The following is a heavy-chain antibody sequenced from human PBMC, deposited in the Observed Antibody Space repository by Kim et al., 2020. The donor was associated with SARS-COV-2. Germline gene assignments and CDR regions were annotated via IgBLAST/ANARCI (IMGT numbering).Heavy chain of an antibody. CDR2: IKEDGSEK. CDR3: ARGGRLTGRFNY. Sequence: GGSLRLSCVASGFTFSSYWMSWVRQAPGKGLEWVANIKEDGSEKYYVDSVKGRFTISRDNAKNSLYLQMNSLGAVDTAVYYCARGGRLTGRFNYWGQGTLVTVSS. D-gene: IGHD1-1*01. V-gene: IGHV3-7*01. CDR1: GFTFSSYW. J-gene: IGHJ4*02.